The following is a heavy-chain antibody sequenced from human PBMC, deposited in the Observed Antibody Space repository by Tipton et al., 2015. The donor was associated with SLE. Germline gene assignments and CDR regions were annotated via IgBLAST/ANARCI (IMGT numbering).Heavy chain of an antibody. J-gene: IGHJ4*02. CDR1: GGSISSYY. D-gene: IGHD1-26*01. Sequence: TLSLTCAVSGGSISSYYWSWIRQPPGKGLEWIGYIYYSGSTNYNPSLKSRVTISVDTSKNQISLKLSSVTAADTAVYYCARGVGSGSALDYWGQGTLVTVSA. CDR3: ARGVGSGSALDY. V-gene: IGHV4-59*01. CDR2: IYYSGST.